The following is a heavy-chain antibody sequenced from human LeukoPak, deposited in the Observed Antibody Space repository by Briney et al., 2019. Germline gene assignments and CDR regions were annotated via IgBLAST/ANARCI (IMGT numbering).Heavy chain of an antibody. D-gene: IGHD3-22*01. CDR1: GFTFDDYA. V-gene: IGHV3-9*01. CDR2: ISWNSGTI. CDR3: AKDARYDSSGYLDY. J-gene: IGHJ4*02. Sequence: SLRLSCAASGFTFDDYAMHWVRQAPGKGLEWVSSISWNSGTIAYADSVKGRFTISRDNAKNSLYLQMNSLRAEDTALYYCAKDARYDSSGYLDYWGQGTLVTVSS.